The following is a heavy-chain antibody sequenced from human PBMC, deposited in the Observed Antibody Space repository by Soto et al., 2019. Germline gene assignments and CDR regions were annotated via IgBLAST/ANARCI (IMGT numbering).Heavy chain of an antibody. Sequence: GGSLRLSCAASGFIFSNYAMSWVRQAPGKGLEWVSSVSGSGGSTHYEDSVKGRFTISRDNSKNTLYLQMNSLRAEDTAVYYCAKESWIQLWLLFDYWGPGTLVTVSS. CDR1: GFIFSNYA. V-gene: IGHV3-23*01. CDR2: VSGSGGST. CDR3: AKESWIQLWLLFDY. J-gene: IGHJ4*02. D-gene: IGHD5-18*01.